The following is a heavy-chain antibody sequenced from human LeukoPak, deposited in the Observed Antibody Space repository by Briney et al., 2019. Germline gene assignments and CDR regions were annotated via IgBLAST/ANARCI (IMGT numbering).Heavy chain of an antibody. CDR2: IYYTGST. D-gene: IGHD3-22*01. V-gene: IGHV4-59*01. CDR3: ARDPYYYDSSGYAS. J-gene: IGHJ5*02. CDR1: GASISSYY. Sequence: SETLSLTCTVSGASISSYYWSWIRQPPGKTLEWIGYIYYTGSTNYNPSLKSRVTISVDTSKNQFSLKLSSVTAADTAVYYCARDPYYYDSSGYASWGQGTLVTVSS.